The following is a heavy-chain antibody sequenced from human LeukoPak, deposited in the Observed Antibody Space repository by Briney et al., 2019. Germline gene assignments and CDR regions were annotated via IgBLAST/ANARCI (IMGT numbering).Heavy chain of an antibody. CDR3: ARGSKSGYTFRGWIDP. D-gene: IGHD5-18*01. CDR1: GESFNDYY. J-gene: IGHJ5*02. Sequence: SETLSLTCAVYGESFNDYYWTWIRQPPGKGLEWIGEIRHSGGTNYNPSLKSRVTISVDTSKKQFSLRMKSLTAADTAVYYCARGSKSGYTFRGWIDPWGQGTLVTVSS. CDR2: IRHSGGT. V-gene: IGHV4-34*01.